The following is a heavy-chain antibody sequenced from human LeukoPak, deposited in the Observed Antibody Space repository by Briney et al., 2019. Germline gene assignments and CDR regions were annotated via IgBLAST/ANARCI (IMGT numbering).Heavy chain of an antibody. V-gene: IGHV1-8*01. Sequence: ASVKVSCKASGYTFTSYDINWVRQATGQGLEWMGWMNPNSGNTGYAQKFQGRVTMTRNTSISTAYMELSSLRSEDTAVYCCGGRVAAPGRFAWFDPWGQGTLVTVS. J-gene: IGHJ5*02. CDR3: GGRVAAPGRFAWFDP. CDR1: GYTFTSYD. CDR2: MNPNSGNT. D-gene: IGHD3-16*01.